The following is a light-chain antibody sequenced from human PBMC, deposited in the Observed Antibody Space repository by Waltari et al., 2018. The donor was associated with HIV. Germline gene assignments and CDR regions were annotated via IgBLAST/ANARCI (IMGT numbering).Light chain of an antibody. V-gene: IGKV2-30*01. CDR3: MQRTHGPST. J-gene: IGKJ1*01. CDR2: NNS. CDR1: QGIVSSDGNTY. Sequence: EVVLTQSPLSLPVALGQPASISCRSSQGIVSSDGNTYLTWLQEGPGKAPSRLIYNNSNRDSGAPDTCGGSGTATDSTLTISRVESEDVGVYPCMQRTHGPSTFSQGTSVEI.